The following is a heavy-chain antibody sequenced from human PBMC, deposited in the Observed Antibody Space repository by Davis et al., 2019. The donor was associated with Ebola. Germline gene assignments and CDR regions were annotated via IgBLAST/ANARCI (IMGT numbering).Heavy chain of an antibody. V-gene: IGHV3-30*18. Sequence: GGSLRLSCAASGFTFSSYGMHWVRQAPRKGLEWVAVISYDGSNKYYADSVKGRFTISRDNSKNKLYLQMNSLRAEDTAVYYCAKSVQRPMVVVVPAATFDYWGQGTLVTVSS. CDR1: GFTFSSYG. CDR2: ISYDGSNK. J-gene: IGHJ4*02. D-gene: IGHD2-2*01. CDR3: AKSVQRPMVVVVPAATFDY.